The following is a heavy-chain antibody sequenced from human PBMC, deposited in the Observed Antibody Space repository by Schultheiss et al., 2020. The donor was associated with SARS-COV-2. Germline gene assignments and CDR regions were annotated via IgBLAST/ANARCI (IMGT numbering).Heavy chain of an antibody. CDR1: GFTFSSYA. Sequence: GGSLRLSCAASGFTFSSYAMSWVRQAPGKGLEWVSGISWNSGSIGYADSVKGRFIISRDNAKNSLYLQMNSLRAEDTAVYYCARDLDFWPGYGMDVWGQGTTVTVSS. V-gene: IGHV3-23*01. CDR3: ARDLDFWPGYGMDV. CDR2: ISWNSGSI. J-gene: IGHJ6*02. D-gene: IGHD3-3*01.